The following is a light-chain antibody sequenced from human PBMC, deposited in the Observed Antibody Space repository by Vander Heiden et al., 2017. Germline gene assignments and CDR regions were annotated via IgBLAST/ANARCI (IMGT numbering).Light chain of an antibody. CDR2: YVS. CDR3: CSYAGSYTFV. J-gene: IGLJ3*02. CDR1: SSDVGGYNY. Sequence: QSARTQPRPVSGSPGQSVTIPCTGTSSDVGGYNYVSWYQQHPGKAPKLMIYYVSKRPSGVPDRFSGSKSGNTASLTISGLQAEDEADYYCCSYAGSYTFVFGGGTKLTVL. V-gene: IGLV2-11*01.